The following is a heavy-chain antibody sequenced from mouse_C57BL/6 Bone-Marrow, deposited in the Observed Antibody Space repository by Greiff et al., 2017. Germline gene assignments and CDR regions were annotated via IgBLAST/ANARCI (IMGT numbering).Heavy chain of an antibody. CDR2: LDPEDGDT. J-gene: IGHJ2*01. V-gene: IGHV14-1*01. Sequence: VQLQQSGAELVRPGASVKLSCTASGFNIKDYYMHWVKQRPEQGLEWIGRLDPEDGDTDYAPKFQGKATMTADTSSNTTYLQHSSLTSEDTAVYYCTTGGVSPDYWGQGTTLTVSS. CDR1: GFNIKDYY. CDR3: TTGGVSPDY.